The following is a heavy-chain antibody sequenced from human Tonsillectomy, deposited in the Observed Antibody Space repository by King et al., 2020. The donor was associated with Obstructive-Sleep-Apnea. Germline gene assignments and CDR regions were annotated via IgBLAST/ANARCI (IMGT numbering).Heavy chain of an antibody. V-gene: IGHV4-30-4*01. D-gene: IGHD3-16*01. CDR3: AREGGPGGWGAPIAPNFDY. Sequence: VQLQESGPGLVKPSQTLSLTCTVSGSSISSDHYWSWIRQTPGKGLEWIGCIYYSGSTYYNPSLKSRITISVDTSKNQFSLKLSSVTAADTAVYYCAREGGPGGWGAPIAPNFDYWGQGTLVTVSS. CDR1: GSSISSDHY. CDR2: IYYSGST. J-gene: IGHJ4*02.